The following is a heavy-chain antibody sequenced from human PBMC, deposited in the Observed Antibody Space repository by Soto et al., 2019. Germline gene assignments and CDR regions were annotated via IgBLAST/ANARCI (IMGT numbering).Heavy chain of an antibody. CDR2: ISSSSSYI. J-gene: IGHJ6*02. V-gene: IGHV3-21*01. CDR1: GFTFSSYS. CDR3: ARDGSDGMDV. Sequence: EVQLVESGGGLVKPGGSLRLSCAASGFTFSSYSMNWVRQAPGKGLEWVSSISSSSSYIYYADSVKGRFTISRDNAKNSLYLQMNSLRAEDTAVDYCARDGSDGMDVWGQGTTVTVSS.